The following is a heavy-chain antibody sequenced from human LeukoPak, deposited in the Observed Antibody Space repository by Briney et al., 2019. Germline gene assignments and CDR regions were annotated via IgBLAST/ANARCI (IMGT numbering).Heavy chain of an antibody. CDR3: ARDPSLGLRLSLGGAFDI. CDR1: GFTFSSYS. CDR2: ISSSSSYI. V-gene: IGHV3-21*01. Sequence: GGSLRLSCAASGFTFSSYSMNWVRQAPGKGLEWVSSISSSSSYIYYADSVKGRFTISRDNAKNSLYLQMSSLRAEDTAVYYCARDPSLGLRLSLGGAFDIWGQGTMVTVSS. D-gene: IGHD3-16*01. J-gene: IGHJ3*02.